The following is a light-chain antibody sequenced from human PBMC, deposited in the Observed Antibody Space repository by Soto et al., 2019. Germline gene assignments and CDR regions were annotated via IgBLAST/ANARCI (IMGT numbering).Light chain of an antibody. J-gene: IGLJ1*01. Sequence: QSALTQPPSASETPGQTVSISCSGSNSNIAGNTVNWYQHLPGTAPKLLIYYNNQRPSGVPDRFSGSKSGTSASLAISGLQSEDESDYYCVAWDDTLKRYVFGTGTKVTVL. CDR1: NSNIAGNT. CDR2: YNN. CDR3: VAWDDTLKRYV. V-gene: IGLV1-44*01.